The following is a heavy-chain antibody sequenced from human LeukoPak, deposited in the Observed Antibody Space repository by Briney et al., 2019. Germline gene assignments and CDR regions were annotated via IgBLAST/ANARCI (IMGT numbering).Heavy chain of an antibody. CDR3: ARGGIQVSGIDEFDY. D-gene: IGHD6-19*01. J-gene: IGHJ4*02. CDR2: IGIRGDT. V-gene: IGHV3-13*01. Sequence: TGGSLRLSCAASGFTFMDYDMHWVRQVIGKGLEWVSAIGIRGDTHYSGSVKGRFTISRENAESSLYLQMNSLRAEDTAVYYCARGGIQVSGIDEFDYWGQGTLVTVSS. CDR1: GFTFMDYD.